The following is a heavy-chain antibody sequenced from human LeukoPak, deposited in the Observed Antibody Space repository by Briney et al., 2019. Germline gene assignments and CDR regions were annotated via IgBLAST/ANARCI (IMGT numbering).Heavy chain of an antibody. CDR1: GYIFTNYY. CDR3: ARGGHGTSVAVAGTGDY. CDR2: INPSGGST. Sequence: GASVKVSCKASGYIFTNYYMHWVRQAPGQGLEWMGIINPSGGSTTYSQRFQGRVTMTTDMSTSTVYMQLTSLRSEDTAVYYCARGGHGTSVAVAGTGDYWGQGTLVTVSS. V-gene: IGHV1-46*01. J-gene: IGHJ4*02. D-gene: IGHD6-19*01.